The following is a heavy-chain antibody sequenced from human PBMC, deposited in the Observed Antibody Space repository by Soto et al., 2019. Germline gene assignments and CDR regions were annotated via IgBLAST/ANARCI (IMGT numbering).Heavy chain of an antibody. CDR2: ISTYNGNT. V-gene: IGHV1-18*01. Sequence: QVQLVQSGAEVKKPGASVKVSCKASGYTFSSYGISWVRQAPGQGLEWMGWISTYNGNTNYAQNLQGRVTMTTDTSTCTDYMDLRSLRSDATAVYYCARARRGVGRRVAFDLWGQGTNDTVSS. CDR3: ARARRGVGRRVAFDL. J-gene: IGHJ3*01. CDR1: GYTFSSYG.